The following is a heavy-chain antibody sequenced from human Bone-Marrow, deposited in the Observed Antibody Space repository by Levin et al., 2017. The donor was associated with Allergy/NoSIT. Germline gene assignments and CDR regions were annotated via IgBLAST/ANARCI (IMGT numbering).Heavy chain of an antibody. V-gene: IGHV3-11*01. CDR3: ARTYSSSWSSPPDNWFDP. Sequence: GGSLRLSCAASGFTFSDYYMSWIRQAPGKGLEWVSYISSSGSTIYYADSVKGRFTISRDNAKNSLYLQMNSLRAEDTAVYYCARTYSSSWSSPPDNWFDPWGQGTLVTVSS. D-gene: IGHD6-13*01. CDR2: ISSSGSTI. J-gene: IGHJ5*02. CDR1: GFTFSDYY.